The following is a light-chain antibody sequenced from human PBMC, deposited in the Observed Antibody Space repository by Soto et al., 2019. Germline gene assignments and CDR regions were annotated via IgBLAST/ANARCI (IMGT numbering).Light chain of an antibody. CDR1: QSIRNF. CDR3: QQRSSWLT. J-gene: IGKJ4*01. Sequence: ETVLTQYPDTLSLSPGERATLSCMASQSIRNFLAWYQQKPGQAPRLLIYDTSNRATGIPARFSGSGSGTDFTLTISSLEPEDCAVYYCQQRSSWLTFGGGTKVEIK. V-gene: IGKV3-11*01. CDR2: DTS.